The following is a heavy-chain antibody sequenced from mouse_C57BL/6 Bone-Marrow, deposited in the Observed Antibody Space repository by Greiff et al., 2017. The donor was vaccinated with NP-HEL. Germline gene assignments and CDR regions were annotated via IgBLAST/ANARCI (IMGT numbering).Heavy chain of an antibody. D-gene: IGHD1-1*01. CDR2: INPNYGTT. V-gene: IGHV1-39*01. Sequence: VQLKQSGPELVKPGASVKISCKASGYSFTDYNMNWVKQSNGKSLEWIGVINPNYGTTSYNQKFKGKATLPVDQSSSTAYMQLNSLTSEDSAVYYCARRDYYGSSYWYFDVWGTGTTVTVSS. CDR1: GYSFTDYN. J-gene: IGHJ1*03. CDR3: ARRDYYGSSYWYFDV.